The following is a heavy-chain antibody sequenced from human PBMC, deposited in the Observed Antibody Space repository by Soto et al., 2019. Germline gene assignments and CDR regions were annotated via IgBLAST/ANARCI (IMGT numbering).Heavy chain of an antibody. CDR1: GGSISSYY. V-gene: IGHV4-59*01. CDR3: ARGDCSGGSCYPSY. Sequence: PSETLSLTCTVSGGSISSYYWSWIRQPPGKGLEWIGYIYYSGSTNYNPSLKSRVTISVDTSKNQFSLKLSSVTAADTAVYYCARGDCSGGSCYPSYWGQGTLVTVSS. D-gene: IGHD2-15*01. CDR2: IYYSGST. J-gene: IGHJ4*02.